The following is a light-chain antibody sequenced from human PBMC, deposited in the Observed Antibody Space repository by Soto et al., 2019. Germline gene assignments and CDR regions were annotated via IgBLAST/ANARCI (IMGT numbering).Light chain of an antibody. CDR1: QGISNY. Sequence: DIQLTQSPSFLSASVGDRVTLTCRASQGISNYLAWYQQRPGKAPKLLIYAASTLQTGVPSRFSGSGSGTEFTLTISSLQPEDFATYYCKHYNSYGTFGQGTKVDIK. CDR2: AAS. J-gene: IGKJ1*01. CDR3: KHYNSYGT. V-gene: IGKV1-9*01.